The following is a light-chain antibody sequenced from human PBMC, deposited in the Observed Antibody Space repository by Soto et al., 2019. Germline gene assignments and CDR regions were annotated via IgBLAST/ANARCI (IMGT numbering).Light chain of an antibody. CDR2: DVS. J-gene: IGLJ2*01. CDR1: SSDVGGYNY. Sequence: QSALTQPASVSGSPGQSITISCTGTSSDVGGYNYVSWYQQHPGKAPKLMIYDVSNRPSGVSNRFSGSKSGNTASLTISGLHAEDEADYYCSSYTSSTPSLVFGGGTKLTVL. V-gene: IGLV2-14*01. CDR3: SSYTSSTPSLV.